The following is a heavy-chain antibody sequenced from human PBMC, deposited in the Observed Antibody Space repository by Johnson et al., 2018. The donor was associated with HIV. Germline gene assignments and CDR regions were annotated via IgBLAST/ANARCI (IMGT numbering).Heavy chain of an antibody. J-gene: IGHJ3*02. CDR1: GFTFSSYA. Sequence: QLVESGGGLVQPGRSLRLSCAASGFTFSSYAMHWVRQAPGKGLEWVAVISYDGSNKYYADSVKGRFTISRDNSKNTLYLQMNSLRAEDTAVYYCARAGAVGFDAFDIWGQGTMVTVSS. CDR2: ISYDGSNK. V-gene: IGHV3-30-3*01. D-gene: IGHD6-19*01. CDR3: ARAGAVGFDAFDI.